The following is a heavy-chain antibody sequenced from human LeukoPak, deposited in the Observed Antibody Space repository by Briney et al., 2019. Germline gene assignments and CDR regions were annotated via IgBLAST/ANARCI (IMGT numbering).Heavy chain of an antibody. V-gene: IGHV4-4*07. J-gene: IGHJ4*02. D-gene: IGHD3-10*01. CDR3: ARDMDPPLFDY. Sequence: SETLSLTCTVSGGSISRDYWNWIRQPAGRGLEWIGRIYTTGSTNYNPSLKSRVAMSVDTSKNQFSLKLSSVTAADTAVHYCARDMDPPLFDYWGQGTLVTVSS. CDR2: IYTTGST. CDR1: GGSISRDY.